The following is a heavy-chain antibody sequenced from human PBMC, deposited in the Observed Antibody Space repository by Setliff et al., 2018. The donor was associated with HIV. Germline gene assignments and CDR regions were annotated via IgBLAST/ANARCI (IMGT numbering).Heavy chain of an antibody. CDR2: INQDGSEK. D-gene: IGHD6-6*01. J-gene: IGHJ5*01. CDR3: ARDPRTDSSYAWFDS. CDR1: GFTFSNYW. Sequence: GGSLRLSCAASGFTFSNYWMHWVRQAPGKGLEWVANINQDGSEKKHVDSMKGRLTISRDNAKNSLYLQMTSLRAEDTALYFCARDPRTDSSYAWFDSWGQGTLVTVSS. V-gene: IGHV3-7*03.